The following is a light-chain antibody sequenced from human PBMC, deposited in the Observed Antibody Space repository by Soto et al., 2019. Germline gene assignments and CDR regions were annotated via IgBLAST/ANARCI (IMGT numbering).Light chain of an antibody. Sequence: EIAMTQSPATLSVSPGERATLSCRASQNIRSNLAWYQQARGQAPRLLIYGATTRATGIPARFSGSGSGTEFTLTISSLQSEDFAVYYCQQYNYWPKTFGQGTEVEIK. CDR2: GAT. J-gene: IGKJ1*01. V-gene: IGKV3-15*01. CDR1: QNIRSN. CDR3: QQYNYWPKT.